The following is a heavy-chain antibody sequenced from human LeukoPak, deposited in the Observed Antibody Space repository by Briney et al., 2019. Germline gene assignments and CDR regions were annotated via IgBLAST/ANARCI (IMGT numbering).Heavy chain of an antibody. D-gene: IGHD5-18*01. Sequence: GGTLRLSCATSGFIFSHHGMSWFRQAPGKGLEWVGFIRSKAYGGTTEYAASVKGRFTISRDDSKSIAYLQMNSLKTEDTAVYYCTRGPDTAIYYWGQGTLVTVSS. V-gene: IGHV3-49*03. J-gene: IGHJ4*02. CDR2: IRSKAYGGTT. CDR3: TRGPDTAIYY. CDR1: GFIFSHHG.